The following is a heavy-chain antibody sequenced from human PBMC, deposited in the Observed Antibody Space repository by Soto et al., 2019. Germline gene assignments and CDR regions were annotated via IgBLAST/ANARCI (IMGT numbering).Heavy chain of an antibody. CDR3: ARFHPVSLLAEYYFDF. Sequence: EVQLVESGGGLVKPGGSLRLSCVASGFTFSSYSMNWVRQAPRKGLEWVSSISTISNYIYYADSVKGRFTNSRDNAKNSLYLQMNSLRAEDTAVYYCARFHPVSLLAEYYFDFWGQGTLVTVSS. CDR2: ISTISNYI. J-gene: IGHJ4*02. V-gene: IGHV3-21*01. CDR1: GFTFSSYS. D-gene: IGHD3-3*02.